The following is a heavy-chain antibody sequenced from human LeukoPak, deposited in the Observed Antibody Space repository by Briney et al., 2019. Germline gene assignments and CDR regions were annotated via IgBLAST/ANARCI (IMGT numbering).Heavy chain of an antibody. J-gene: IGHJ4*02. V-gene: IGHV4-34*01. CDR2: INHSGST. CDR3: ARDEKKYCSGGSCPAYFDY. CDR1: GGSFSGYY. Sequence: SETLSLTCAVYGGSFSGYYWSWIRQPPGKGLEWIGEINHSGSTNYNPSLKSRVTISVDTSKNQFSLKLSSVTAADTAVYYCARDEKKYCSGGSCPAYFDYWGQGTLVTVSS. D-gene: IGHD2-15*01.